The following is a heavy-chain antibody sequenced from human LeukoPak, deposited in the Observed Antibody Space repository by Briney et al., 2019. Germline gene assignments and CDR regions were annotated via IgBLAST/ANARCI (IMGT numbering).Heavy chain of an antibody. CDR2: INHSGST. J-gene: IGHJ4*02. CDR3: ASSTRDDSSGYYPDY. D-gene: IGHD3-22*01. Sequence: SETLSLTCAVYGGSFSGYYWSWIGQPPGKGLEWIGEINHSGSTNYNPSLKSRVTISVDTSKNQFSLKLSSVTAADTAVYYCASSTRDDSSGYYPDYWGQGTLVTVSS. CDR1: GGSFSGYY. V-gene: IGHV4-34*01.